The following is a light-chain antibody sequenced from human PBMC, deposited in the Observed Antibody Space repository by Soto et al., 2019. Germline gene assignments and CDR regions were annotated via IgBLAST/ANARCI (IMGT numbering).Light chain of an antibody. J-gene: IGKJ1*01. CDR1: QSVSSSD. V-gene: IGKV3-15*01. Sequence: EVVLTQSPGTPSLSAGERATLSFLASQSVSSSDLAWYQQKPGQAPRLLIHGASSRATGIPARFSGSGSGTEFTLTISSLQSEDFAVYYCQQYNNWPPWTFGQGTKVDIK. CDR3: QQYNNWPPWT. CDR2: GAS.